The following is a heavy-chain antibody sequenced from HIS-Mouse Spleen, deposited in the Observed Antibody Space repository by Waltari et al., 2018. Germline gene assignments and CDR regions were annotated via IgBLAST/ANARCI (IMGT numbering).Heavy chain of an antibody. Sequence: TFSDYYMSWIRQAPGKGLEWVSYISSSGSTIYYADSVKGRFTISRDNAKNSLYLQMNSLRAEDTAVYYCARRGEWPHYYYYGMDVWGQGTTVTVSS. CDR2: ISSSGSTI. D-gene: IGHD3-10*01. V-gene: IGHV3-11*01. J-gene: IGHJ6*02. CDR1: TFSDYY. CDR3: ARRGEWPHYYYYGMDV.